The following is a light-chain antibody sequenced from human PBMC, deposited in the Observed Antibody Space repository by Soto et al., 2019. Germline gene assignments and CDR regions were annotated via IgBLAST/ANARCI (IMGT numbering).Light chain of an antibody. J-gene: IGKJ4*01. CDR2: AAS. CDR1: QGISSW. CDR3: QQANSFPS. Sequence: DIQMTQSPSSVAASVGDRVTITCRASQGISSWLAWYQKKPGKAPNLLIYAASSLQSGVPSRFSGSGYGTDFTLTISSLQPEDFATYYCQQANSFPSFGGGTKVEIK. V-gene: IGKV1-12*02.